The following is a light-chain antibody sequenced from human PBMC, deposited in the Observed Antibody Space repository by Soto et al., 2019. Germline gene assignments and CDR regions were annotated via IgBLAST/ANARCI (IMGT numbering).Light chain of an antibody. Sequence: EVVLTQSPGSLSLSPGDRATLSCRASQSLVKTDVAWYQQKAGQAPRLLIFDASTRATGIPDRFSGSGSGTDFTLSISRLEPEDFAVYYCQSYGSSRTFGHGTKVDIK. V-gene: IGKV3-20*01. CDR2: DAS. CDR3: QSYGSSRT. J-gene: IGKJ1*01. CDR1: QSLVKTD.